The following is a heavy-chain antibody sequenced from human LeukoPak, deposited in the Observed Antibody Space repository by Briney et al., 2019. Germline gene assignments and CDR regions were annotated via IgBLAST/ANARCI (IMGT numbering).Heavy chain of an antibody. J-gene: IGHJ4*02. V-gene: IGHV4-59*12. Sequence: SETLSLTCTVSGGSISSYYWNWIRQPPGKGLEWIGYIHYSGSTNYNPSLKSRVTISVDTSKNQFSLKLSSVTAADTAVYYCARGDSSSWYLPGFDYWGQGTLVTVSS. CDR1: GGSISSYY. CDR2: IHYSGST. CDR3: ARGDSSSWYLPGFDY. D-gene: IGHD6-13*01.